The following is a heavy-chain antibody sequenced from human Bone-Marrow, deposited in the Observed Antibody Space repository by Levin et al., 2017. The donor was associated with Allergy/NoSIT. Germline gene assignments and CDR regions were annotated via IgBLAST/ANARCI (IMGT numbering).Heavy chain of an antibody. Sequence: SQTLSLPCTVSGGSIRSSSYYWGWIRQPPGKGLEWIGSIYYSGSTYYNPSLKSRVTISVDTSKNQFSLKLSSVTAADTAVYYCARWARGIVATILVPNMDVWGQGTTVTVSS. D-gene: IGHD5-12*01. CDR1: GGSIRSSSYY. J-gene: IGHJ6*02. V-gene: IGHV4-39*01. CDR2: IYYSGST. CDR3: ARWARGIVATILVPNMDV.